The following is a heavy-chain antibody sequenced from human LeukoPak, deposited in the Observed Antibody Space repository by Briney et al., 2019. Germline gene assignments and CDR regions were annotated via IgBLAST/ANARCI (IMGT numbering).Heavy chain of an antibody. J-gene: IGHJ6*02. Sequence: GRSLRLSCAAPGFTFSSYGMHWVRQAPGKGLEWVAVISYDGSNKYYADSVKGRFTISRDNSKNTLYLQMNSLGAEDTAVYYCAKNAFRIVATILYYYYGMDVWGQGTTVTVSS. CDR3: AKNAFRIVATILYYYYGMDV. CDR2: ISYDGSNK. CDR1: GFTFSSYG. D-gene: IGHD5-12*01. V-gene: IGHV3-30*18.